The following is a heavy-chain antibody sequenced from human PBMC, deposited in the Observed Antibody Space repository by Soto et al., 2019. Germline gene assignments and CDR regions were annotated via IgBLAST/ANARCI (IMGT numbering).Heavy chain of an antibody. CDR1: GGTFSSYP. V-gene: IGHV1-69*01. Sequence: QGQLVQAGGDVKKPGSSVKVSCKASGGTFSSYPISWVRQAPGQGLEWMGGIIPLFGTADYAQKFQGRVTLTADESTSTAYMELSSLRSEDTAVYYCARGGNSDYYYGMNVWGQGTTVTVSS. CDR2: IIPLFGTA. J-gene: IGHJ6*02. CDR3: ARGGNSDYYYGMNV. D-gene: IGHD2-21*02.